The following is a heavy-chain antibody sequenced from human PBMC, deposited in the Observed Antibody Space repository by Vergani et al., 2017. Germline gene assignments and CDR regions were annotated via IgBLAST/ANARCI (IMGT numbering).Heavy chain of an antibody. CDR3: ARELLWFGESRGXLDY. J-gene: IGHJ4*02. Sequence: QLQLQESGSGLVKPSQTLSLTCAVSGGSISSGGYSWSWIRQPPGKGLEWIGYIYHSGSTYYNPSLKSRVTISVDRSKNQFSLKLSSVTAADTAVYYCARELLWFGESRGXLDYWGQGTLVTVSS. V-gene: IGHV4-30-2*01. CDR1: GGSISSGGYS. CDR2: IYHSGST. D-gene: IGHD3-10*01.